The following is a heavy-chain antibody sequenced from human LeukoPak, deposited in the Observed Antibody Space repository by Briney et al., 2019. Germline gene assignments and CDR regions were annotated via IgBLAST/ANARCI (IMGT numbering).Heavy chain of an antibody. CDR1: GFSFSNYG. Sequence: GSLRLSCAASGFSFSNYGMHWVRQAPGKGLEWVAVISYDELNEYYADSMQGRFTISRDNSKNTLYLQMNSLRAEDTAVYYCANENYYDSSGYVDYWGQGTLVTVSS. CDR2: ISYDELNE. V-gene: IGHV3-30*18. CDR3: ANENYYDSSGYVDY. D-gene: IGHD3-22*01. J-gene: IGHJ4*02.